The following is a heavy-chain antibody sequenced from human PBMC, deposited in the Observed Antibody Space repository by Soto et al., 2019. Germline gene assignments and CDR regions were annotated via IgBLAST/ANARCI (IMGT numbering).Heavy chain of an antibody. J-gene: IGHJ4*02. V-gene: IGHV3-33*01. Sequence: GGSLRLSCAASGFTFSSYGMHWVRQAPGKGLEWVAVIWYDGSNKYYADSVKGRFTISRDNSKNTLYLQMNSLRAEDTAVYYCARVGGGDFTFYYWGQGTLVTVS. CDR3: ARVGGGDFTFYY. CDR1: GFTFSSYG. CDR2: IWYDGSNK. D-gene: IGHD2-21*02.